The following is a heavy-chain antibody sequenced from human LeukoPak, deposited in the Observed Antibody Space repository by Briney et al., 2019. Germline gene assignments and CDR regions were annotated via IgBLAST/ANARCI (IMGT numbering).Heavy chain of an antibody. CDR3: VKGSEAWYGGGSYSHASF. J-gene: IGHJ4*02. V-gene: IGHV3-23*01. CDR1: GFTVSSYA. D-gene: IGHD2-21*02. CDR2: ISGSGAST. Sequence: PGGSLRLSCAASGFTVSSYARGWVRQAPGKGLEWVSAISGSGASTYYADSVKGRFTISRDNSKNTLYLQMNSLRAEDTAVYCCVKGSEAWYGGGSYSHASFWGQGTLVTVSS.